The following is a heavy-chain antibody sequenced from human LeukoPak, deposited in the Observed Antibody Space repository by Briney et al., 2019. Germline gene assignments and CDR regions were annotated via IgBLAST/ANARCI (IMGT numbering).Heavy chain of an antibody. CDR3: ARAMVRGLKVIGY. D-gene: IGHD3-10*01. Sequence: ASVKVSCKASGYTFTSYDINWVRQATGQGLEWMGWMNPNSGNTGCAQKFQGRVTMTRNTSISTAYMELSSLRSEDTAVYYCARAMVRGLKVIGYWGQGTLVTVSS. CDR2: MNPNSGNT. J-gene: IGHJ4*02. CDR1: GYTFTSYD. V-gene: IGHV1-8*01.